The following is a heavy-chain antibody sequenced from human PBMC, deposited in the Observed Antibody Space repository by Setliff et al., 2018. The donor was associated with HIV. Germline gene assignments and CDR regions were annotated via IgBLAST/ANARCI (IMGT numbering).Heavy chain of an antibody. J-gene: IGHJ4*02. V-gene: IGHV4-39*07. CDR2: MYYSGST. D-gene: IGHD5-18*01. Sequence: SETLSLTCSVSGGSITSGSYYWGWIRQPPGKGLKWIGSMYYSGSTYYTPSLKSRITISLDTSKNQFSLRMRSVTAADTAVYYCARVFVDTAVLRVLEYYFDSWGRGTLVTVSS. CDR3: ARVFVDTAVLRVLEYYFDS. CDR1: GGSITSGSYY.